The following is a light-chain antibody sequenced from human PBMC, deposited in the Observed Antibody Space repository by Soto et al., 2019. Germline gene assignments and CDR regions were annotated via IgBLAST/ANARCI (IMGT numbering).Light chain of an antibody. CDR3: QQYGSSPPWT. V-gene: IGKV3-20*01. Sequence: EIVLTQSPGTLSLSPGERATPSCRASQSVSSRYLAWYQQKPGQAPRLLIYVAASRATGIPDRFSGSGSGTDFTLTISRLEPEDFAVYYCQQYGSSPPWTFGQGTKVEIK. J-gene: IGKJ1*01. CDR1: QSVSSRY. CDR2: VAA.